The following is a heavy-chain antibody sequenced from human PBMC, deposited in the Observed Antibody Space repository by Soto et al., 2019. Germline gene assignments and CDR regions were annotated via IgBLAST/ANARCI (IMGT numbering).Heavy chain of an antibody. CDR2: IYYSGST. CDR1: GGSISSYY. J-gene: IGHJ4*02. V-gene: IGHV4-59*08. CDR3: ARGDDYSNYYY. Sequence: SETLSLTCTVSGGSISSYYWSWIRQPPGKGLEWIGCIYYSGSTNYNPSLKSRVTISVDTSKNQFSLKLSSVTAADTAVYYCARGDDYSNYYYWGQGTLVTVSS. D-gene: IGHD4-4*01.